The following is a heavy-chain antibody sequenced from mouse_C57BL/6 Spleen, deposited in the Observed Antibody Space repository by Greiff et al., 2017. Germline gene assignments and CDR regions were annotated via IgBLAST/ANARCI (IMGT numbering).Heavy chain of an antibody. CDR2: SYPGSGST. J-gene: IGHJ3*01. D-gene: IGHD1-2*01. Sequence: QVHVKQSGAELVKPGASVKMSCKASGYTFTSYWITWVQQRPGQGLEWIGDSYPGSGSTNYNEKFKSKATLTVDTSYSTAYMQLSSLTSEDSAVYYCARGGYYGRAWFAYWGQGTLVTVSA. CDR3: ARGGYYGRAWFAY. V-gene: IGHV1-55*01. CDR1: GYTFTSYW.